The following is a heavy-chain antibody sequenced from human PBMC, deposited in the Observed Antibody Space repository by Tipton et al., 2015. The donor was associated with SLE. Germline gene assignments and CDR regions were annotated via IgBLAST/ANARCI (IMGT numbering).Heavy chain of an antibody. V-gene: IGHV5-51*03. CDR1: GYSFTSYW. D-gene: IGHD3-10*01. CDR3: ASRITMVRGITPLDAFDI. Sequence: QLVQSGAEVKKPGESLKISCKGSGYSFTSYWIGWVRQMPGKGLECMGIIYPGDSDTRYSPSFQGQVTISADKSISSAYLQWSSLKASDTAMYFCASRITMVRGITPLDAFDIWGQGTMVTVSS. CDR2: IYPGDSDT. J-gene: IGHJ3*02.